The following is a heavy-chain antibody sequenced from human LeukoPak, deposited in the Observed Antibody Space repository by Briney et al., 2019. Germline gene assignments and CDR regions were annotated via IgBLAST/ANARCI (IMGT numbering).Heavy chain of an antibody. D-gene: IGHD5-24*01. CDR2: IYYSGST. CDR3: ARGRDGYNLSY. CDR1: GGSISSYY. Sequence: PSETLSLTCTVSGGSISSYYWSWIRQPPGKGLEWIGYIYYSGSTNYNPSLKSRVTISADTSKNQFSLKLSSVTAADTAVYYCARGRDGYNLSYWGQGTLVTVSS. J-gene: IGHJ4*02. V-gene: IGHV4-59*01.